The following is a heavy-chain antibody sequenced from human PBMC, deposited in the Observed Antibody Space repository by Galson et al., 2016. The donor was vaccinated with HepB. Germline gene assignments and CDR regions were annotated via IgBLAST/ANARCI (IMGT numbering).Heavy chain of an antibody. CDR2: ISYDGRKK. CDR3: AGFPIAATPIDF. J-gene: IGHJ4*02. D-gene: IGHD2-15*01. V-gene: IGHV3-30*04. Sequence: SLRLSCAASGFTFRSYAMHWVRQAPGKGLEWMAVISYDGRKKYYADSVKGRFTISRDNSKNTLYLLMNSLRSEDTAVYYCAGFPIAATPIDFWGQGTLVTVSS. CDR1: GFTFRSYA.